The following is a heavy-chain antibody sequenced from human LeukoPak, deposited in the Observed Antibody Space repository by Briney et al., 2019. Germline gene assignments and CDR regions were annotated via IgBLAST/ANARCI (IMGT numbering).Heavy chain of an antibody. CDR1: GFTFSDYY. D-gene: IGHD5-12*01. CDR2: ISSSSSYT. J-gene: IGHJ4*02. V-gene: IGHV3-11*05. CDR3: ARDIRGGYDDGYYFDY. Sequence: GGSLRLSCAASGFTFSDYYMSWSRQAPGKGLEWVSYISSSSSYTNYADSVKGRFTISRDNAKNSLYLQMNSLRAEDTAVYYCARDIRGGYDDGYYFDYWGQGTLVTVSS.